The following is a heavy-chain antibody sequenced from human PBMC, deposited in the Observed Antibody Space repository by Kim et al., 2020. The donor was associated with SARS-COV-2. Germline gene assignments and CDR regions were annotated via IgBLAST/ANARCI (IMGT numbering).Heavy chain of an antibody. CDR2: INPSGGST. CDR1: GYTFTSYY. CDR3: AREFYDFWSGYYKGYFDY. D-gene: IGHD3-3*01. J-gene: IGHJ4*02. V-gene: IGHV1-46*01. Sequence: ASVKVSCKASGYTFTSYYMHWVRQAPGQGLEWMGIINPSGGSTSYAQKFQGRVTMTRDTSTSTVYMELSSLRSEDTAVYYCAREFYDFWSGYYKGYFDYWGQGTLVTVSS.